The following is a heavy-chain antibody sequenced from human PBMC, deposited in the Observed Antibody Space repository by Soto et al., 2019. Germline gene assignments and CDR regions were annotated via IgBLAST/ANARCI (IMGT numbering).Heavy chain of an antibody. CDR3: ARGVSSWTENWFDP. V-gene: IGHV4-61*01. J-gene: IGHJ5*02. CDR1: GGSVSSGSYY. D-gene: IGHD6-13*01. Sequence: SETLSLTCTVSGGSVSSGSYYWSWIRQPPGKGLEWIGYIYYSGSTNYNPSLKSRVTISVDTSKNQFSLKLSSVTAADTAVYYCARGVSSWTENWFDPWGQGTLVTIS. CDR2: IYYSGST.